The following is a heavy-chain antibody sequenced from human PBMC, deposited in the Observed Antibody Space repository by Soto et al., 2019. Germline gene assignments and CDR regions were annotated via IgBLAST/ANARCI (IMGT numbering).Heavy chain of an antibody. CDR1: RFTFSSYA. V-gene: IGHV3-23*01. J-gene: IGHJ6*02. Sequence: EVQLLESGGDLVQPGGSLRLSCAASRFTFSSYAMTWVRQAPGKGLEWVSAISGSGGSTYYADSVKGRFTISRDNSKNTLYLQMNSLRAEDTAVYYCAKVPHRYGYYYCGMDVWGQGTTVTVSS. D-gene: IGHD5-18*01. CDR3: AKVPHRYGYYYCGMDV. CDR2: ISGSGGST.